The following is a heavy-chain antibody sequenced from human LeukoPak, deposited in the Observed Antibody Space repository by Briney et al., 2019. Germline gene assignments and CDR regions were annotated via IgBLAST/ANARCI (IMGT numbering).Heavy chain of an antibody. CDR3: TNWYRALYFDY. CDR2: IKSKTDGGTT. D-gene: IGHD1-1*01. V-gene: IGHV3-15*01. CDR1: GFTFSNAW. Sequence: GGSLRLSCAASGFTFSNAWMSWVRQAPGKGLEWVGRIKSKTDGGTTDYAAPVKGRFTISRDDSKNTLYMRMHSLKTEDTAVYYCTNWYRALYFDYWGQGTLVTVSS. J-gene: IGHJ4*02.